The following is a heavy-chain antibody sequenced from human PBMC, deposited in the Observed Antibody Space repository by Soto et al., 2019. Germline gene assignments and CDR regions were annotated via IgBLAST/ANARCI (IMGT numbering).Heavy chain of an antibody. J-gene: IGHJ3*02. D-gene: IGHD3-10*01. CDR2: IDWDDDK. Sequence: SGPTLVNPTQTLTLTCTFSGFSLSTSGMCVSWIRQPPGKALEWLARIDWDDDKYYSTSLKTRLTISKDTSKNQVVLTMTNMDPVDTATYYYAQSLTYYYGSGSQNLDAFDIWGQGTMVTVSS. CDR1: GFSLSTSGMC. V-gene: IGHV2-70*11. CDR3: AQSLTYYYGSGSQNLDAFDI.